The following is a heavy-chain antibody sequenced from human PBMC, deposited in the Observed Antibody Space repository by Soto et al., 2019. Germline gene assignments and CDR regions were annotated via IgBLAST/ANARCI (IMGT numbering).Heavy chain of an antibody. D-gene: IGHD3-10*01. J-gene: IGHJ5*02. CDR2: ISYDGSNK. CDR1: GFTFSSYG. V-gene: IGHV3-30*03. Sequence: GGSLRLSCAASGFTFSSYGMHWVRQAPGKGLEWVAVISYDGSNKYYADSVKGRFTISRDNSNNTLYLQMNSLRAEDTALYYCARGLLWFGESLTGFDPWGQGTLVTVS. CDR3: ARGLLWFGESLTGFDP.